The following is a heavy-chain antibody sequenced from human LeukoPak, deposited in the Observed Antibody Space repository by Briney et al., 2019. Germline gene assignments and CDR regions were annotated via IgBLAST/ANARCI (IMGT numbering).Heavy chain of an antibody. Sequence: GGSLRLSCAASGFTFSSYAMSWVRQAPGKGLEWVSAISDSGGSTYYADSVKGRFTISRDNSKNTLYLQMNSLRAEDTAVYYCAKVLSSGWRRYFDYWGQGTLVTVSS. CDR2: ISDSGGST. V-gene: IGHV3-23*01. D-gene: IGHD6-19*01. J-gene: IGHJ4*02. CDR3: AKVLSSGWRRYFDY. CDR1: GFTFSSYA.